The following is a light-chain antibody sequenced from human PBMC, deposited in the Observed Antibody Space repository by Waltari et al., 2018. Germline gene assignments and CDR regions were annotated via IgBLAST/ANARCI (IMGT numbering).Light chain of an antibody. J-gene: IGKJ3*01. V-gene: IGKV1-5*03. CDR3: QQHNNWPLT. CDR2: GAS. CDR1: QSITTS. Sequence: DIQMTQSPSTLSASVGDTVIISCRASQSITTSLAWYQQKPGKAPDVLIYGASNLESGVPSRFSGSGSGTEFTLTISSLQPDDFATYYCQQHNNWPLTFGPGTKVDVK.